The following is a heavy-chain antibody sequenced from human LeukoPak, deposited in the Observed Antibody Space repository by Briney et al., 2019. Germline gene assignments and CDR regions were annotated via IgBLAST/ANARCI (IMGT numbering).Heavy chain of an antibody. CDR3: ASINWNDGGRFDY. Sequence: SETLSLTCTVSGGSISSYYWSWIRQPPGKGLEWIGYIYYSGSTNYNPSLKSRVTISVDTSKNQFSLKLSSVTAADTAVYYCASINWNDGGRFDYWGQGTLVTVSS. V-gene: IGHV4-59*01. D-gene: IGHD1-1*01. CDR1: GGSISSYY. CDR2: IYYSGST. J-gene: IGHJ4*02.